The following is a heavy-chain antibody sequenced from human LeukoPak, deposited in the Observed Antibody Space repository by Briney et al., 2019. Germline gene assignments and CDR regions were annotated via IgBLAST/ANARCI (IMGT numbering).Heavy chain of an antibody. Sequence: SETLSLTCTVSGGSISSYYWSWIRQPAGKGLEWIGRIYTSGSTNYNPSLKSRVTISVDTSKNQFSLKLSSVTAADTAVYYCATDQSGWSDAFDIWGQGTMVTVSS. CDR1: GGSISSYY. CDR2: IYTSGST. V-gene: IGHV4-4*07. CDR3: ATDQSGWSDAFDI. J-gene: IGHJ3*02. D-gene: IGHD6-19*01.